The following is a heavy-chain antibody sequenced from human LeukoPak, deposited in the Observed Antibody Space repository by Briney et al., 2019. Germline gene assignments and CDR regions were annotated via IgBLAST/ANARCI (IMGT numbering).Heavy chain of an antibody. CDR3: ASLGSYSFPGYFDL. J-gene: IGHJ2*01. D-gene: IGHD1-26*01. V-gene: IGHV4-34*01. Sequence: SETLSLTCAVYGGSFSGYYWSWIRQPPGKGLEWIGEINHSGSTNYNPSLKSRVTISVDTSKNQFSLKLSSVTAADTAVYYCASLGSYSFPGYFDLWGRGTLVTVSS. CDR2: INHSGST. CDR1: GGSFSGYY.